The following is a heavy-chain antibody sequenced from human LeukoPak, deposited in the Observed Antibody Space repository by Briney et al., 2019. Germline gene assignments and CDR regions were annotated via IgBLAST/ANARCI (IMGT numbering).Heavy chain of an antibody. CDR1: GFTVSSNY. J-gene: IGHJ4*02. Sequence: GGSLRLSCAVSGFTVSSNYMSWVRQAPGKGLEWVSVIFSGGGTYYADSVKGRFTISRDNFKNTLYLQMNSLRAEDTAVYYCARGGSTRIYYFDYWGQGTLVIVSS. CDR2: IFSGGGT. V-gene: IGHV3-53*01. CDR3: ARGGSTRIYYFDY.